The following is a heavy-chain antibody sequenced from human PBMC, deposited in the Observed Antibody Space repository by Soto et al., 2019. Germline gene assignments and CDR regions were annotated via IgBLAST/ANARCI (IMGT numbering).Heavy chain of an antibody. CDR1: GFTFSSYA. V-gene: IGHV3-30-3*01. CDR3: ARDLSNGGDSLGDY. Sequence: QVQLVESGGGVVQPGRSLRLSCAASGFTFSSYAMHWVRQAPGKGLEWVAVISYDGSNKYYADSVKGRFTISRDNXTNTLYLQMNSLRAEDTAVYYCARDLSNGGDSLGDYWGQGTLVTVSS. CDR2: ISYDGSNK. J-gene: IGHJ4*02. D-gene: IGHD2-21*02.